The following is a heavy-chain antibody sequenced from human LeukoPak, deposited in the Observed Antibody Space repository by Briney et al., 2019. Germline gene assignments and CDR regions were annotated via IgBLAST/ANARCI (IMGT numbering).Heavy chain of an antibody. V-gene: IGHV3-7*01. Sequence: GGSLRHSCAASGFTFSSYAMSWVRQAPGKGLEWVANIKQDGTEIYYVDSVKGRFTISRDNAENSLYLQMNSLRAEDTAVYYCARETTSLFGVIINYYFDYWGQGTLVAVSS. J-gene: IGHJ4*02. D-gene: IGHD3-3*01. CDR1: GFTFSSYA. CDR3: ARETTSLFGVIINYYFDY. CDR2: IKQDGTEI.